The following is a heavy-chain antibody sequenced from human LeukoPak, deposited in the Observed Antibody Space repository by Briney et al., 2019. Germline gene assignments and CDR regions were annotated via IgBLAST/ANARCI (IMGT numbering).Heavy chain of an antibody. J-gene: IGHJ4*02. Sequence: GASVKVSCKASGYTFTSYYMHWVRQAPGQGLEWMGIINPSGGSTSYAQKFQGRVTMTRDTSTSTVYMELSSLRSEDTAVYYCAKPPSVLLWFGEFYYFDYWGQGTLVTVSS. CDR2: INPSGGST. CDR1: GYTFTSYY. CDR3: AKPPSVLLWFGEFYYFDY. D-gene: IGHD3-10*01. V-gene: IGHV1-46*01.